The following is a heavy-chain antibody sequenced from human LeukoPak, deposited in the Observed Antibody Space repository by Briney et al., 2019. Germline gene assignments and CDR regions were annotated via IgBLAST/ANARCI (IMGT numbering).Heavy chain of an antibody. V-gene: IGHV3-21*01. J-gene: IGHJ4*02. CDR2: ISSSSNYI. Sequence: NPGGSLRLSCAASGFSFSTYWMSWVRQAPGKGLEWVSSISSSSNYIYYADSMKGRFTISRDNAKNSLYLQMNSLRAEDTAVYFCAGATGYDATFDYWGQGTLVTVSS. CDR3: AGATGYDATFDY. D-gene: IGHD6-13*01. CDR1: GFSFSTYW.